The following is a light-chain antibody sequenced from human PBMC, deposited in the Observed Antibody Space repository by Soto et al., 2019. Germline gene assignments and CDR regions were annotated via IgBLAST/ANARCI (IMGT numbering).Light chain of an antibody. CDR1: SSDIGAYDY. Sequence: QSALTQPASVSGSPGQSITISCTGTSSDIGAYDYVSWFQQYSGKAPTLIIYEVRFRPSGVSSRFSGSKSGNTASLTISGLQTEGEADYYCGSYASATLIFGGGTTLTVL. CDR2: EVR. CDR3: GSYASATLI. J-gene: IGLJ2*01. V-gene: IGLV2-14*03.